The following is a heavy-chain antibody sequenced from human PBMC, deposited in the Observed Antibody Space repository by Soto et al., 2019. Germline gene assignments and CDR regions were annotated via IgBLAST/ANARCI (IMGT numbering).Heavy chain of an antibody. CDR3: ARAHAYYYGSGSYNYEDNWFDL. J-gene: IGHJ5*02. D-gene: IGHD3-10*01. CDR1: GGTFSSYA. V-gene: IGHV1-69*13. Sequence: SVKVSCKASGGTFSSYAISWVRQAPGQGLEWMGGIIPIFGTANYAQKFQGRVTITADESTSTAYMELSSLRSEDTAVYYCARAHAYYYGSGSYNYEDNWFDLWGQGTLVTVSS. CDR2: IIPIFGTA.